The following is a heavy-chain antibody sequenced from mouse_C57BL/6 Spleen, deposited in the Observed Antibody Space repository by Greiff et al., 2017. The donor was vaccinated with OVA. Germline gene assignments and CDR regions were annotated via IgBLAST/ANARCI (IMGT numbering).Heavy chain of an antibody. V-gene: IGHV1-18*01. CDR3: ARSDYDGPWFAY. Sequence: EVQLQQSGPELVKPGASVKIPCKASGYTFTDYNMDWVKQSHGKSLEWIGDINPNNGGTIYNQKFKGKATVTVDKSSSTAYMELRSLTSEDTAVYYCARSDYDGPWFAYWGQGTLVTVSA. CDR2: INPNNGGT. CDR1: GYTFTDYN. J-gene: IGHJ3*01. D-gene: IGHD2-4*01.